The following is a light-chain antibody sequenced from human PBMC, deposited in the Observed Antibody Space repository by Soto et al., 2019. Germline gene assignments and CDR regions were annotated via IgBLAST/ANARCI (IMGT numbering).Light chain of an antibody. CDR3: QQSYSTTWT. V-gene: IGKV1-39*01. J-gene: IGKJ1*01. CDR2: AAS. Sequence: DIQMTQSPSSLSASVGDRVTIAFLASQGISTYLNWYHQKPGKAPKLLIYAASSLQSGVPSRFSGSGSETDFTLTISSLQPEDFATYSCQQSYSTTWTFGQGTKVDIK. CDR1: QGISTY.